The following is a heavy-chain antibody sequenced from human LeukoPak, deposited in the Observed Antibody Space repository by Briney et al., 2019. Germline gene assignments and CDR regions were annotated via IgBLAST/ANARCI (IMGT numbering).Heavy chain of an antibody. Sequence: GGSLRLSCAASGFTFNSYVMSWVRQAPGKGLEWVASINHNGNVNYYVDSVKGRFTISRDNAKNSLYLQMSNLRAEDTAVYFCARGGGLDVWGQGATVTVSS. CDR3: ARGGGLDV. CDR1: GFTFNSYV. D-gene: IGHD3-16*01. CDR2: INHNGNVN. V-gene: IGHV3-7*03. J-gene: IGHJ6*02.